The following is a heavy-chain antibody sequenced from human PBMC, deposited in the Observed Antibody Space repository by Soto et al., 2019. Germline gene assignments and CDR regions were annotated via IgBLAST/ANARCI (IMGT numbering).Heavy chain of an antibody. D-gene: IGHD2-15*01. CDR1: GGSISSGGYY. CDR3: ARGASYCSGGSCYFENWFDP. J-gene: IGHJ5*02. Sequence: QVQLQESGPGLVKPSQTLSLTCTVSGGSISSGGYYWSWIRQHPGKGLEWIGYIYYSGSTYYNPSLKSRVTISVDTSKNQFSLELSSVTAADTAVYYCARGASYCSGGSCYFENWFDPWGQGTLVTVSS. CDR2: IYYSGST. V-gene: IGHV4-31*03.